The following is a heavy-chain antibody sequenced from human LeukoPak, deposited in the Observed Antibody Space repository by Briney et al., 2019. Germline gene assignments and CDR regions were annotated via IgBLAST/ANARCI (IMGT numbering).Heavy chain of an antibody. Sequence: PSETLSLTCAVYGGSFSGYYWSWIRQPPGKGLEWLGEINHSGSTKYNPSLKSRVTISVDTSKNQFSLKLSSVTAADTAVYYCARTIPIYYDSSGYYYVGWFDPWGQGTLVTVSS. D-gene: IGHD3-22*01. CDR1: GGSFSGYY. CDR2: INHSGST. CDR3: ARTIPIYYDSSGYYYVGWFDP. J-gene: IGHJ5*02. V-gene: IGHV4-34*01.